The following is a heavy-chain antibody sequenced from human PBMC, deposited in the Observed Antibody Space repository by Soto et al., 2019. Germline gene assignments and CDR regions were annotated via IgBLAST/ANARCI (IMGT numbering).Heavy chain of an antibody. CDR2: MNPNNGGT. V-gene: IGHV1-2*02. Sequence: QVQLVQSGAELRKPGASVKVSCKASGYTFTDYYINWVRQAPGQGLQWMGWMNPNNGGTNYEQKFQGRVTMTRDTSINTAYMELTRLKSDDTAVYYCAFIVVVPSAMDNFDNWGQGTLVTVSS. CDR1: GYTFTDYY. J-gene: IGHJ4*02. CDR3: AFIVVVPSAMDNFDN. D-gene: IGHD2-2*01.